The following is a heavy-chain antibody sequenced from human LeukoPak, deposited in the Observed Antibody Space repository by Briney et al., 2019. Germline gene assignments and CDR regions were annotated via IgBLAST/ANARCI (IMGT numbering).Heavy chain of an antibody. Sequence: PGGSLRPSCAASGFMFSDYFMSWIRQAPGKELEWISYISSNSKYTKYADSVKGRFTISRDNAKKSLYLQMNSLRAEDTAVYYCARDNGNKYSFYYWGQGTLVTVSS. V-gene: IGHV3-11*05. CDR3: ARDNGNKYSFYY. CDR1: GFMFSDYF. J-gene: IGHJ4*02. CDR2: ISSNSKYT. D-gene: IGHD2-8*01.